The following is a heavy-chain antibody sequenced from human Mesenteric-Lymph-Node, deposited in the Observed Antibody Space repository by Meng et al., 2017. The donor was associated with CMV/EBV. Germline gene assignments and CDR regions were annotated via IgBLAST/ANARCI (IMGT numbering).Heavy chain of an antibody. V-gene: IGHV4-39*07. D-gene: IGHD6-13*01. CDR3: ARGQLVLWGLRNYYYGMDV. J-gene: IGHJ6*02. CDR1: GGLISSSNYY. CDR2: IYYTGST. Sequence: GSLRLSCSVSGGLISSSNYYWDWIRQPPGKGLEWIGTIYYTGSTYYKPSLKSRVTISVDTSKNQFSLKLSSVTAADTAVYYCARGQLVLWGLRNYYYGMDVWGQGTTVTVSS.